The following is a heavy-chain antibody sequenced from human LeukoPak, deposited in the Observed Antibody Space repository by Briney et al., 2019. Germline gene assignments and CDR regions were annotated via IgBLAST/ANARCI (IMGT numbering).Heavy chain of an antibody. CDR2: INPDNGGT. D-gene: IGHD3-9*01. V-gene: IGHV1-46*01. CDR3: ARNYHIFTGGYFDP. Sequence: VASVKVSCKASGYTFTTYFMHWLRQAPGQRLEWMGIINPDNGGTTYAQKFQGRVTMTRDMSTNTLYMELSSLRSEDTAVYYCARNYHIFTGGYFDPWGQGSPVTVSS. CDR1: GYTFTTYF. J-gene: IGHJ5*02.